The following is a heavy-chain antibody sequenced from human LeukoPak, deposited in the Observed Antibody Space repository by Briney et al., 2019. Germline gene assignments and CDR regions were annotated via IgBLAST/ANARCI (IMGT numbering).Heavy chain of an antibody. CDR1: GFTVSSNY. V-gene: IGHV3-23*01. CDR3: AKERIDLSLIAAAGTEAFDI. Sequence: PGGSLRLSCAASGFTVSSNYMSWVRQAPGKGLEWVSAISGSGGSTYYADSVKGRFTISRDNSKNTLYLQMNSLRAEDTAVYYCAKERIDLSLIAAAGTEAFDIWGQGTMVTVSS. J-gene: IGHJ3*02. CDR2: ISGSGGST. D-gene: IGHD6-13*01.